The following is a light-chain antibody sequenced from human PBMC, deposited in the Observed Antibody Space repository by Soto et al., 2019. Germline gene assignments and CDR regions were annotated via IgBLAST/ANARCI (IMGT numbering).Light chain of an antibody. CDR3: SSYAGGNNWV. CDR2: DVN. CDR1: SSDVGAHNY. V-gene: IGLV2-8*01. Sequence: QSVLTQPPSASGSPGQSLTISCTGTSSDVGAHNYVSWYQQNPGKAPKLMLYDVNKRPSGVPDRFSGSKSGNTASLTVSGLQAEDEADYYCSSYAGGNNWVFGGGTKVTGL. J-gene: IGLJ3*02.